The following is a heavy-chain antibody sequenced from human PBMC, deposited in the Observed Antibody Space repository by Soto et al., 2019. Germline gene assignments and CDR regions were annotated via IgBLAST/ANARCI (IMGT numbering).Heavy chain of an antibody. CDR2: IYYSGST. Sequence: SETLSLTCTVSGGSISSGGYYWSWIRQHPGKGLEWIGYIYYSGSTYYNPSLKSRVTISVDTSKNQFSLKLSSVTAADTAVYYCASLEYAGYCSGGSCYPGIGGWFDPWGQGTLVTVSS. D-gene: IGHD2-15*01. V-gene: IGHV4-31*03. J-gene: IGHJ5*02. CDR1: GGSISSGGYY. CDR3: ASLEYAGYCSGGSCYPGIGGWFDP.